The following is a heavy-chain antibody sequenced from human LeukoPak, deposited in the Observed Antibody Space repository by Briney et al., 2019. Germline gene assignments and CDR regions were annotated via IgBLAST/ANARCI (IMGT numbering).Heavy chain of an antibody. D-gene: IGHD6-19*01. V-gene: IGHV4-59*01. J-gene: IGHJ4*02. CDR2: IYYSGST. CDR3: ARVLPYSSGWGVDY. CDR1: GGTIGSYY. Sequence: KPSETLSLTCTVSGGTIGSYYWSWIRQPPGKGLEWIGYIYYSGSTNYNPSLKSRVTISVDTSKNQFSLNLSSVTAADTAVYYCARVLPYSSGWGVDYWGQGTLVTVSS.